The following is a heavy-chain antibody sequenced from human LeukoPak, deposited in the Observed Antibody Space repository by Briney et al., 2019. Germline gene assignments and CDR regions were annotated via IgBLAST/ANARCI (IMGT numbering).Heavy chain of an antibody. J-gene: IGHJ4*02. CDR3: GKDMSPGGLDN. Sequence: GGSLRLSCAASGFTFDDYGMSWVRQAPGKGLEWVSGINWSGGSTGYADSVKGRFTISRDNAKNSLYLQMNSLRAEDTALYYCGKDMSPGGLDNWGQGTLVTVSS. CDR1: GFTFDDYG. V-gene: IGHV3-20*04. D-gene: IGHD3-10*01. CDR2: INWSGGST.